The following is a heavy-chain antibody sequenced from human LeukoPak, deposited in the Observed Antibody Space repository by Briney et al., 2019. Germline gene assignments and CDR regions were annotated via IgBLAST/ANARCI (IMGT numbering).Heavy chain of an antibody. J-gene: IGHJ4*02. Sequence: GESLKISCQGSGYSFTSYWIGWVRQMPGKGLEWMGIIYPGDSDTRYSPSFQGQVTISADKSISTAYLQWSSLKASDTAMYYCARRPYQVIAASNSYYFDYWGQGTLVTVSS. CDR1: GYSFTSYW. D-gene: IGHD6-13*01. CDR3: ARRPYQVIAASNSYYFDY. CDR2: IYPGDSDT. V-gene: IGHV5-51*01.